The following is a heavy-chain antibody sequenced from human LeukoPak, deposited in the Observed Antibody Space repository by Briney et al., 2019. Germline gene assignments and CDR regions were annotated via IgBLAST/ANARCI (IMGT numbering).Heavy chain of an antibody. V-gene: IGHV1-46*01. CDR3: ARVRRERYSSGWSDAFDI. CDR1: EYTFTSYY. Sequence: ASVKVSCTASEYTFTSYYMHWLRQAPGQGLEWMGIINPSGGSTSYAQKFQGRVTMTRDTSTSTVYMELGSLSSEDTAVYYCARVRRERYSSGWSDAFDIWGQGTMVTVSS. CDR2: INPSGGST. D-gene: IGHD6-19*01. J-gene: IGHJ3*02.